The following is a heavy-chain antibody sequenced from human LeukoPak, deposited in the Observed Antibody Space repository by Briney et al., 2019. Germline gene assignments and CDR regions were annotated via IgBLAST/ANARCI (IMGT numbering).Heavy chain of an antibody. J-gene: IGHJ4*02. CDR2: IIPIFCTA. V-gene: IGHV1-69*06. CDR1: GATFSSYA. CDR3: ARAVDDYGDYRYYFDY. D-gene: IGHD4-17*01. Sequence: ASGKVSCKPSGATFSSYAISWVRQAPGQGLEWMGGIIPIFCTANYAQKFQGRVTITADKSTSTAYMELSSLRSEDTAVYYWARAVDDYGDYRYYFDYWGQGTLVTVSS.